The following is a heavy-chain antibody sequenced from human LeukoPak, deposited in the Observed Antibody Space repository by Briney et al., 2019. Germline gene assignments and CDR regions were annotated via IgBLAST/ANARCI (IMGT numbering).Heavy chain of an antibody. D-gene: IGHD6-19*01. CDR2: INHSGST. CDR3: AREKWLAFDY. Sequence: SETLSLTCAVYGGSFSGYYWSWIRQPPGKGLEWIGEINHSGSTNYNPSLKSRVTISVDTSKNQFSLKLSSVTAADTAVYYCAREKWLAFDYWGQGTLVTVSS. CDR1: GGSFSGYY. V-gene: IGHV4-34*01. J-gene: IGHJ4*02.